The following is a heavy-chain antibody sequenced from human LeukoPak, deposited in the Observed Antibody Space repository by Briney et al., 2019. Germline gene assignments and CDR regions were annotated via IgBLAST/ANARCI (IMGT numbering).Heavy chain of an antibody. CDR3: AKDRIYSNYFDY. Sequence: GGSMRLSCAASGFTFSSYAMSWVRQAPGKGLGWVSAISGSGGSTYYADSVKGRFTISRDNSKNTLYLQMNSLRAEDTAVYYCAKDRIYSNYFDYWGQGTLVTVSS. CDR1: GFTFSSYA. V-gene: IGHV3-23*01. D-gene: IGHD4-11*01. J-gene: IGHJ4*02. CDR2: ISGSGGST.